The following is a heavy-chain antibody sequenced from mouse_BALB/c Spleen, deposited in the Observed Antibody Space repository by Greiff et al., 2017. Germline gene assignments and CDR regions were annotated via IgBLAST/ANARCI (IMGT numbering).Heavy chain of an antibody. J-gene: IGHJ3*01. CDR3: ARDYGSSPAWFAY. Sequence: EVKVVESGGGLVQPGGSRKLSCAASGFTFSSFGMHWVRQAPEKGLEWVAYISSGSSTIYYADTVKGRFTISRDNPKNTLFLQMTSLRSEDTAMYYCARDYGSSPAWFAYWGQGTLVTVSA. CDR2: ISSGSSTI. V-gene: IGHV5-17*02. CDR1: GFTFSSFG. D-gene: IGHD1-1*01.